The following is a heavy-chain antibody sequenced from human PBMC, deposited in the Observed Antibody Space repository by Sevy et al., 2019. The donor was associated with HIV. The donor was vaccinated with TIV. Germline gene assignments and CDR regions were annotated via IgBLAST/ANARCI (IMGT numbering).Heavy chain of an antibody. CDR2: FDPEDGET. V-gene: IGHV1-24*01. J-gene: IGHJ6*02. CDR3: ATLDFWSDHPFYGTDV. Sequence: ASVKVSCKVFGYTLSELSMHWVRQTPGKGLEWMGSFDPEDGETIYAQKFQGRVAMTEDTSTDTAYMELRSLRSEDTAVYYCATLDFWSDHPFYGTDVWGQGTTVTVSS. D-gene: IGHD3-3*01. CDR1: GYTLSELS.